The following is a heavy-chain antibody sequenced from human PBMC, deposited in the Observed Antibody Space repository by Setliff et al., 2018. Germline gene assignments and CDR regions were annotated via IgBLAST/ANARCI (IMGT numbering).Heavy chain of an antibody. CDR1: AFPVSSNY. Sequence: GESLKISCAASAFPVSSNYMTWVRQAPGKGLEFVSVVYSGGTTYSADSVRGRFTISRDNSKNTLNPQMNSLRAEDTGVYYCARIVVDYYYYMDVWGKGTTVTSP. V-gene: IGHV3-66*02. J-gene: IGHJ6*03. CDR2: VYSGGTT. D-gene: IGHD3-22*01. CDR3: ARIVVDYYYYMDV.